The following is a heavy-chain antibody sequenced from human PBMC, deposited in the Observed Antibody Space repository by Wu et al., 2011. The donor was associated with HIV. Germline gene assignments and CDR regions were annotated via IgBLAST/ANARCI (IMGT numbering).Heavy chain of an antibody. D-gene: IGHD6-19*01. CDR2: VNAEDGET. Sequence: EVQLEQSGAEVKKPGASVKISCKVSGYTFIDSYIHWVQQAPGKGLEWMGLVNAEDGETIYAEKFLGRVTMTADTSTDTAYIELSRLTSEDTAVYYCATALPWLEGRHFAYWGQGTLVTVSS. CDR3: ATALPWLEGRHFAY. CDR1: GYTFIDSY. V-gene: IGHV1-69-2*01. J-gene: IGHJ4*02.